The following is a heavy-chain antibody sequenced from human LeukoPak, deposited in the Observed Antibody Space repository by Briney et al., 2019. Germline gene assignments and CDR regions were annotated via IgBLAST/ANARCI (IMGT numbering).Heavy chain of an antibody. CDR2: INPSGGDT. CDR3: AREVMDNLRFDY. D-gene: IGHD1-14*01. Sequence: PGASVKVSCKASGYTFTSYYTHWVRQAPGQGLEWMGIINPSGGDTSYAQKFQGRLTMTRDTSTNTVYMELTSLRSEDTAVYYCAREVMDNLRFDYWGQGTLVTVSS. V-gene: IGHV1-46*01. CDR1: GYTFTSYY. J-gene: IGHJ4*02.